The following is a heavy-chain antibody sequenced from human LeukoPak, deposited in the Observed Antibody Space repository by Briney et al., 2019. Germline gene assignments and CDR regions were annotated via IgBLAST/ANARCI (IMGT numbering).Heavy chain of an antibody. CDR2: ISGSGGST. J-gene: IGHJ6*03. Sequence: GGSLRPSCAASGFTFSSYGMSWVRQAPGKGLEWVSAISGSGGSTYYADSVKGRFTISRDNSKNTLYLQMNSLRAQDTAVYYCAKYGKGGGSYYNEYYYYYYMDVWGKGTTVTISS. D-gene: IGHD3-10*01. CDR3: AKYGKGGGSYYNEYYYYYYMDV. CDR1: GFTFSSYG. V-gene: IGHV3-23*01.